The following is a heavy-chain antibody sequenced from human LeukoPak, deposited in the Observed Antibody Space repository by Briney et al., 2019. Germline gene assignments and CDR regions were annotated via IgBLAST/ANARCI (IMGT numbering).Heavy chain of an antibody. CDR3: ASIGLLRGFDAFDI. Sequence: SETLSLTCTVSGGSISSYYWSWIRQPPGKGLEWIGYIYTSGSTNYNPSLKSRVTISVDTSKNQFSLKLSSVTAADTAVYYCASIGLLRGFDAFDIWGQGTMVTVSS. CDR2: IYTSGST. D-gene: IGHD1-26*01. J-gene: IGHJ3*02. CDR1: GGSISSYY. V-gene: IGHV4-4*09.